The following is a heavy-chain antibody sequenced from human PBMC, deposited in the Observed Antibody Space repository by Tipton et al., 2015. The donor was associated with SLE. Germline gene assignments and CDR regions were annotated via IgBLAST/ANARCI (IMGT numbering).Heavy chain of an antibody. V-gene: IGHV4-30-2*01. Sequence: TLSLTCAVSGGSISSGGYSWSWIRQPPGKGLEWIGYIYHSGSTYYNPSLKSRVTMSVDRSKNQFSLKLSSVTAADTAVYYCARDHSSSPAYFQHWGQGTLVTVSS. J-gene: IGHJ1*01. CDR3: ARDHSSSPAYFQH. D-gene: IGHD6-6*01. CDR1: GGSISSGGYS. CDR2: IYHSGST.